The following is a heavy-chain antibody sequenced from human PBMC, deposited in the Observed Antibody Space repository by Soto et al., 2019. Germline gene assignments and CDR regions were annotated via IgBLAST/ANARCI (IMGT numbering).Heavy chain of an antibody. CDR2: MNPNSGNT. D-gene: IGHD3-3*01. J-gene: IGHJ6*03. CDR3: ARVPFGWSDYSFFHYYMDV. Sequence: ASVKVSCKASGYTLTSYDINWVRQATGQGLEWMGWMNPNSGNTGYAQKFQGRVTVTRNTSISTAYMELSSLRSEDTAVYYCARVPFGWSDYSFFHYYMDVWGKGTTVTVSS. V-gene: IGHV1-8*01. CDR1: GYTLTSYD.